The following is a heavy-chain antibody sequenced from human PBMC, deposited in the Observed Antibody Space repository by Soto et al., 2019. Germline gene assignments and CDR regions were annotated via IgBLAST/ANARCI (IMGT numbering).Heavy chain of an antibody. CDR2: IDWDDDK. Sequence: SGPTLVNPTQTLTLTCTFSGFSLSTSGMCVSWIRQPPGKALEWLARIDWDDDKYYSTSLKTRLTISKDTSKNQVVLTMTNMDPVDAATYYCARAFYDSSGYSPWGQGTLVTVSS. CDR1: GFSLSTSGMC. J-gene: IGHJ5*02. CDR3: ARAFYDSSGYSP. D-gene: IGHD3-22*01. V-gene: IGHV2-70*11.